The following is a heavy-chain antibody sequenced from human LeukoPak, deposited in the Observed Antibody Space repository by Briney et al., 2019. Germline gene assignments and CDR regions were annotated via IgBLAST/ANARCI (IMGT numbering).Heavy chain of an antibody. V-gene: IGHV1-2*02. D-gene: IGHD3-10*01. J-gene: IGHJ4*02. Sequence: ASVKVSCKASGYTFTGYYMHWVRQAPGQGLEWMGWINPNSGGTNYAQKFQGRVTMTRDTSISTAYMELGRLRSDDTAVYYCARGSGSYWRNKYYFDYWGQGTLVTVSS. CDR2: INPNSGGT. CDR1: GYTFTGYY. CDR3: ARGSGSYWRNKYYFDY.